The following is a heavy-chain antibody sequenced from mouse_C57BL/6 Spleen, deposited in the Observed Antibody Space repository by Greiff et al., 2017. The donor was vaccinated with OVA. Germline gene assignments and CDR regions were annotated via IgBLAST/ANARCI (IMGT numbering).Heavy chain of an antibody. CDR1: GFSLTSYG. D-gene: IGHD2-4*01. J-gene: IGHJ3*01. CDR3: AKSPYDYDGAWFAY. Sequence: VHLVESGPGLVAPSQSLSITCTVSGFSLTSYGVSWVRQPPGKGLEWLGVIWGDGSTNYHSALISRLSISKDNSKSQVFLKLNSLQTDDTATYYCAKSPYDYDGAWFAYWGQGTLVTVSA. CDR2: IWGDGST. V-gene: IGHV2-3*01.